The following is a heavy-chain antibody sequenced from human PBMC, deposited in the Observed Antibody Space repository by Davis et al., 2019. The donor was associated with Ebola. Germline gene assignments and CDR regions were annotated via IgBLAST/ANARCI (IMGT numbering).Heavy chain of an antibody. CDR3: VRDDYDAQFDI. D-gene: IGHD4-17*01. Sequence: AASVKVSCRASGYRFTSHGISWVRQAPGQRPEWMGWIGTYNGNTKYAQRFRGRLTMTIDTSTGTVYMELGSLRPDDTAVYYCVRDDYDAQFDIWGLGTMVTVSS. V-gene: IGHV1-18*04. CDR1: GYRFTSHG. CDR2: IGTYNGNT. J-gene: IGHJ3*02.